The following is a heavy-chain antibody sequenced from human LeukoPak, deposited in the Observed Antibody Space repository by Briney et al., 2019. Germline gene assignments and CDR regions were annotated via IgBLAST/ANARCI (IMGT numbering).Heavy chain of an antibody. V-gene: IGHV3-49*04. CDR3: TRGYYSNTSCWYLDY. J-gene: IGHJ4*02. CDR2: IRSIGYGGTT. D-gene: IGHD2-2*01. Sequence: GGSLRLSCTGSGFSFGVYAMSWVGQAPGKGLEWVGFIRSIGYGGTTEYAASVKGRFTILSDDSKSNAYLQTNSLKTEDTAVYYYTRGYYSNTSCWYLDYWGQGTLVTVSS. CDR1: GFSFGVYA.